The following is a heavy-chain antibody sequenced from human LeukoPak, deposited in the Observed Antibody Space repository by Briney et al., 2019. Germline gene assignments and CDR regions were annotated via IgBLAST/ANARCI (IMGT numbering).Heavy chain of an antibody. CDR2: ICYTGNT. CDR1: GGSISSTKTC. V-gene: IGHV4-39*01. D-gene: IGHD6-19*01. Sequence: PSETLSLTCAVSGGSISSTKTCGDWIRQPPGKGMEWIGTICYTGNTYYKPSLKSRVTISVDSSKNQFSLKLNSLIAADTAVYYCAGSGWKYYFDYWGQGTLVTVSS. J-gene: IGHJ4*02. CDR3: AGSGWKYYFDY.